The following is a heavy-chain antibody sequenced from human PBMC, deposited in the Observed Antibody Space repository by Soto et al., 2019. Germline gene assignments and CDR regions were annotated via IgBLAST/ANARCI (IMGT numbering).Heavy chain of an antibody. Sequence: TLSLTCAVSGGSISSSNWWSWVRQPPGKGLEWIGEIYHSGSTNYNPSLKSRVTISMDKSKNQFSLKLNSVTAADTAVYYCASSQDFYDSSGYYYWGQGTLVTVS. CDR3: ASSQDFYDSSGYYY. CDR1: GGSISSSNW. J-gene: IGHJ4*02. V-gene: IGHV4-4*02. D-gene: IGHD3-22*01. CDR2: IYHSGST.